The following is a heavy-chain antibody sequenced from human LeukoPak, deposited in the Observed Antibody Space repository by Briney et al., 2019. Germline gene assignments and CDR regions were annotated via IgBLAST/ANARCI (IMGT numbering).Heavy chain of an antibody. D-gene: IGHD6-19*01. V-gene: IGHV4-59*01. CDR1: GGSINTYF. CDR2: IYYSGST. Sequence: SETLSLTCTVSGGSINTYFWSWVRQPPGKGLEWIGYIYYSGSTNYNPSLKSRVTISVDTSKNQFSLKLSSVTAADTAVYYCARGVTGGWYGDFQHWGQGTLVTVSS. CDR3: ARGVTGGWYGDFQH. J-gene: IGHJ1*01.